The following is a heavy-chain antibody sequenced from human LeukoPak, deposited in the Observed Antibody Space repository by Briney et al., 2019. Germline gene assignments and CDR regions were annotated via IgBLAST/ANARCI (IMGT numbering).Heavy chain of an antibody. J-gene: IGHJ4*02. Sequence: GGSLRLSCAASGFTFSSYVMHWVRQAPGKGLEWVAIISYDGSNEYYADSVKGRFTISRDNSKNTLFLQMNSLRPEDTAVYYCARGPDYDILADYFDYWGQGTLVTVSS. CDR3: ARGPDYDILADYFDY. D-gene: IGHD3-9*01. CDR1: GFTFSSYV. V-gene: IGHV3-30*04. CDR2: ISYDGSNE.